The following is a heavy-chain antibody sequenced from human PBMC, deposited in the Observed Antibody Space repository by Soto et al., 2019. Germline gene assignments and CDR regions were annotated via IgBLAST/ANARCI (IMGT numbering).Heavy chain of an antibody. D-gene: IGHD2-2*01. Sequence: SETLSLTCAVYGGSFSGYYWSWIRQPPGKGLEWIGEINHSGSTNYNPSLKSRVTISVDTSKNQFSLKLSSVTAADTAVYYCARGDCSSTSCYYAGTNWFDPWGQGTLVTVSS. CDR2: INHSGST. J-gene: IGHJ5*02. CDR1: GGSFSGYY. V-gene: IGHV4-34*01. CDR3: ARGDCSSTSCYYAGTNWFDP.